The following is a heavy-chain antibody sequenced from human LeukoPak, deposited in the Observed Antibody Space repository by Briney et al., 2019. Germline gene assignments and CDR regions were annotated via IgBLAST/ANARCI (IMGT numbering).Heavy chain of an antibody. J-gene: IGHJ4*02. CDR2: ISGSGGST. CDR1: GFTFSSYA. V-gene: IGHV3-23*01. D-gene: IGHD4-23*01. Sequence: GGSLRLSCAASGFTFSSYAMSWVRQAPGKGLEWVSAISGSGGSTYYADSVKGRFTISRDNSKNTLYLQMNSLRAEDTAVYYCTTESVVTPERSGRLEDYWGQGTLVTVSS. CDR3: TTESVVTPERSGRLEDY.